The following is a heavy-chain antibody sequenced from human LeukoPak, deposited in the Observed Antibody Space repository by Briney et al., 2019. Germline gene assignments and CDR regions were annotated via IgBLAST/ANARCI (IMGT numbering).Heavy chain of an antibody. CDR2: INTDGSST. D-gene: IGHD3-3*01. J-gene: IGHJ4*02. CDR3: ARDPSYYDFWSGYYNPFDY. V-gene: IGHV3-74*01. Sequence: PGGSLRLSCAASGFTFSSYWMHWVRQAPGKGLVWVSRINTDGSSTSYADSVKGRFTISRDNAKNTLYLQMNSLRAEDTAVYYCARDPSYYDFWSGYYNPFDYWGQGTLVTVSS. CDR1: GFTFSSYW.